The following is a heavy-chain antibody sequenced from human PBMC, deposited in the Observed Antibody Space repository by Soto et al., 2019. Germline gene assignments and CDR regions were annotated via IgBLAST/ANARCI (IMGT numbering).Heavy chain of an antibody. Sequence: PVGSLRLCWAASGFTFSTCSMNLVRQAPGQGLEWVSSISSSSSYIYYADSVKGRFTIARDNDKNLLYMQMNSLRAEDKAVYYCARDTVETATITYYYYGMDVWGQGTTVTVSS. CDR3: ARDTVETATITYYYYGMDV. CDR1: GFTFSTCS. V-gene: IGHV3-21*06. CDR2: ISSSSSYI. J-gene: IGHJ6*02. D-gene: IGHD5-12*01.